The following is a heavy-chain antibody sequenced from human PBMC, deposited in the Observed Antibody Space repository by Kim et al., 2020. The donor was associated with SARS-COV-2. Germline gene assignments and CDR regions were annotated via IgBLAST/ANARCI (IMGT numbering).Heavy chain of an antibody. CDR3: ARDLSYGSTYYYYFDS. V-gene: IGHV3-48*02. CDR2: ISASSGAI. Sequence: GGSLRLSCAASGFTFSRNAMNWVRQAPGKGLEWVSYISASSGAIYYADSVKGRFTVSRDNAKHSVYLQMNSLRDEDMAVYYCARDLSYGSTYYYYFDSWGQGTLVTVSS. CDR1: GFTFSRNA. J-gene: IGHJ4*02. D-gene: IGHD3-22*01.